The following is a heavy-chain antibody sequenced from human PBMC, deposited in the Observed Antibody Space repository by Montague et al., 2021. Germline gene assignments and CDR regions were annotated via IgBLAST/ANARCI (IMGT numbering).Heavy chain of an antibody. CDR3: ARAEDYYGSGSYLGFDY. CDR2: IFYSGNT. V-gene: IGHV4-31*03. CDR1: GGSISSGGYY. Sequence: TLSLTCTVSGGSISSGGYYWSWIRQLPVKGLEWIGYIFYSGNTYYNPSLKSRVTISVDTSKNQFSLKLSSVTAADTAVYYCARAEDYYGSGSYLGFDYWGQGTLVTVSS. J-gene: IGHJ4*02. D-gene: IGHD3-10*01.